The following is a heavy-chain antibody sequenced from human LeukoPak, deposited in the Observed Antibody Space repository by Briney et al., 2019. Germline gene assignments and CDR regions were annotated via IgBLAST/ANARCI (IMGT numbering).Heavy chain of an antibody. CDR2: IYYSGST. Sequence: SETLSLTCTVSGGSISSSSYYWGWIRQPPGKGLEWIGSIYYSGSTYYNPSLKSRVTISVDTSKNQFSLKLSSVTAADTAVYYCARDPHYYDSSGYYFDYWGQGTLVTVSS. J-gene: IGHJ4*02. D-gene: IGHD3-22*01. V-gene: IGHV4-39*07. CDR1: GGSISSSSYY. CDR3: ARDPHYYDSSGYYFDY.